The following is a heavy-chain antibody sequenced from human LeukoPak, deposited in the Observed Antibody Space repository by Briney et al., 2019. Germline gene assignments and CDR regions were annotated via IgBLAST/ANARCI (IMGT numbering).Heavy chain of an antibody. CDR3: ARDRGWFDY. CDR2: IKEDRNVK. Sequence: PGGSLRLSCEVSGFTFSSYWMTWVRQAPGKGLERVANIKEDRNVKYYLDSVEGRFTISRDNAKNSLYLQMNSLRAEDTAVYYCARDRGWFDYWGQGTLVTVSS. J-gene: IGHJ5*01. V-gene: IGHV3-7*05. CDR1: GFTFSSYW.